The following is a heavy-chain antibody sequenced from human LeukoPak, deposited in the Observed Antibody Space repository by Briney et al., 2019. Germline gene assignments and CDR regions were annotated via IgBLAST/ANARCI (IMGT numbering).Heavy chain of an antibody. Sequence: TGGSLRLSCVASGFTFNSNWMSWVRQAPGKGLEWVANIKQDGSEKYYVDSVKGRFTISRDNTKNPLSLQMNSLRAEDTAVYYCARDKYYDRYFDSWGQGTLVTVSS. CDR1: GFTFNSNW. CDR3: ARDKYYDRYFDS. D-gene: IGHD3-22*01. CDR2: IKQDGSEK. J-gene: IGHJ4*02. V-gene: IGHV3-7*01.